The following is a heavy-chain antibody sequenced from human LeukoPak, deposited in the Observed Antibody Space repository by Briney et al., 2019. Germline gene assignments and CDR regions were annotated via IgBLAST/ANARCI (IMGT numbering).Heavy chain of an antibody. V-gene: IGHV4-39*07. D-gene: IGHD3-22*01. CDR1: GGSISSSSYY. CDR2: IYYSGST. J-gene: IGHJ5*02. Sequence: SETLSLTCTVSGGSISSSSYYWGWIRQPPGKGLEWIGSIYYSGSTYYNPSLKSRVTISVDTSKNQFSLKLSSVTAADTAVYYCARDLLSYYDSSGRRFDPWGQGTLVTVSS. CDR3: ARDLLSYYDSSGRRFDP.